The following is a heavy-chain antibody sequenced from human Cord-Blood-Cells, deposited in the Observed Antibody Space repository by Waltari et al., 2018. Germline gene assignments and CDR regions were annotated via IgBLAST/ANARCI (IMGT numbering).Heavy chain of an antibody. CDR1: GFTFDDYA. V-gene: IGHV3-9*01. Sequence: SGGGLVQPGRSLRLSCAASGFTFDDYAMHWVRQAPGKGLEWVSGISWNSGSIGYADSVKGRFTISRDNAKNSLYLQMNSLRAEDTALYYCAKDPYEKSGSLYWYFDLWGRGTLVTVSS. D-gene: IGHD1-26*01. CDR2: ISWNSGSI. J-gene: IGHJ2*01. CDR3: AKDPYEKSGSLYWYFDL.